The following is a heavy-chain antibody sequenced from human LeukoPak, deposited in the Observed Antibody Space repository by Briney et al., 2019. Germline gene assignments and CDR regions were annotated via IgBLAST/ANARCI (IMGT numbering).Heavy chain of an antibody. V-gene: IGHV3-21*01. J-gene: IGHJ4*02. CDR3: AREANWNDGVRFGY. CDR1: GFTFSSYS. Sequence: PGGSLRLSCAASGFTFSSYSMNWVRQAPGKGLEWVSSISSSSSYIYYVGSVKGRFTISRDNAKNSLYLQMNSLRAEDTAVYYCAREANWNDGVRFGYWGQGTLVTVSS. D-gene: IGHD1-20*01. CDR2: ISSSSSYI.